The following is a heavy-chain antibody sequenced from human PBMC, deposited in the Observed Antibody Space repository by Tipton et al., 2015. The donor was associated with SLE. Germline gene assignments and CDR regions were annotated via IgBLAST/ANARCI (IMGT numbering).Heavy chain of an antibody. D-gene: IGHD1-7*01. CDR1: GFSFSNYA. Sequence: SGFSFSNYAMHWVRQAPGKGLEWVAFIRFDGGNKYYADSVKGRFTISRDNSNNTLYLQMNSLRVEDTAVYHCAKGGKIGNYYFDYWGQGTLVTVSS. CDR2: IRFDGGNK. V-gene: IGHV3-30*02. J-gene: IGHJ4*02. CDR3: AKGGKIGNYYFDY.